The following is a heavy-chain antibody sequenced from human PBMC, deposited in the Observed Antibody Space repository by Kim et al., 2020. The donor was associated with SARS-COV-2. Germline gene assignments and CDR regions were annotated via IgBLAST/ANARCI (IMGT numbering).Heavy chain of an antibody. CDR1: GFTFSSYA. CDR3: ARPSFEGSSYYFDY. J-gene: IGHJ4*02. D-gene: IGHD6-6*01. Sequence: GGSLRLSCAASGFTFSSYAMHWVRQAPGKGLEWVAVISYDGSNKYYADSVKGRFTISRDNSKNTLYLQMNSLRAEDTAVYYCARPSFEGSSYYFDYWGQGTLVTVSS. CDR2: ISYDGSNK. V-gene: IGHV3-30*04.